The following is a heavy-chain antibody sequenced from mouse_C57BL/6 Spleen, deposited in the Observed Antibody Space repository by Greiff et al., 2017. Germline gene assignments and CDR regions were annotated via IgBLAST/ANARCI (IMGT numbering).Heavy chain of an antibody. D-gene: IGHD2-4*01. CDR3: TRLVYYDYDGDAMDY. J-gene: IGHJ4*01. V-gene: IGHV6-6*01. CDR1: GFTFSDAW. CDR2: IRNKANNHAT. Sequence: EVQLQQSGGGLVQPGGSMKLSCAASGFTFSDAWMDWVRQSPEKGLEWVAEIRNKANNHATYYAESVKGRFTISRDDSKSSVYLQMNSLRAEDTGIYYCTRLVYYDYDGDAMDYWGQGTSVTVSS.